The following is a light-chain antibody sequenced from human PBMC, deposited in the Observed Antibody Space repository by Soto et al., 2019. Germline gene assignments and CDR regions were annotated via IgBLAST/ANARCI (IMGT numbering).Light chain of an antibody. CDR2: DVR. Sequence: QSALTQPPSASGSPGQSVAISCTGTSSDVGGYNSVSWYQQHPGKAPKLMIYDVRKRPSGVPDRFSGSKSGNTASLTVSGLQADDEADYYCSSYAGSNNLLFGGGTQLTVL. V-gene: IGLV2-8*01. CDR3: SSYAGSNNLL. CDR1: SSDVGGYNS. J-gene: IGLJ7*01.